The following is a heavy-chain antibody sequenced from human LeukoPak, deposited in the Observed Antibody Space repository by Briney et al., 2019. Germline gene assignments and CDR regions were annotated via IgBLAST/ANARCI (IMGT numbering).Heavy chain of an antibody. CDR1: GYTFTSYD. CDR3: ARGLGYCTGGVCRNDAFDI. J-gene: IGHJ3*02. Sequence: GASVTVSCKASGYTFTSYDINWVRQATGQGLEWMGWMNPNSGNTGYAQKFQGRVTMTRNTSISTAYMELSSLRSEDTAVYYCARGLGYCTGGVCRNDAFDIWGQGTMVTVSS. D-gene: IGHD2-8*02. CDR2: MNPNSGNT. V-gene: IGHV1-8*01.